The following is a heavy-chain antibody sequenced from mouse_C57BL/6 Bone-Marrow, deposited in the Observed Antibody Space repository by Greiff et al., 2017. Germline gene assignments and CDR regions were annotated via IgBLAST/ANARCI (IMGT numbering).Heavy chain of an antibody. D-gene: IGHD1-1*01. Sequence: EVKLMESEGGLVQPGSSMKLSCTASGFTFSDYYMAWVRQVPEKGLEWVANINYDGSSTYYLDSLKSRFILSRDNAKNILYLQMSSLKSEDTATYYCARGDYYGLDYWGQGTTLTVSS. V-gene: IGHV5-16*01. CDR1: GFTFSDYY. CDR3: ARGDYYGLDY. J-gene: IGHJ2*01. CDR2: INYDGSST.